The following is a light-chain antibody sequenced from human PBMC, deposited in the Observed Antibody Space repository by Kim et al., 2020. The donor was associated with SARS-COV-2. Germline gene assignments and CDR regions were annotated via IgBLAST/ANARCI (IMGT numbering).Light chain of an antibody. CDR3: QQYGSSPMYT. Sequence: EIVLTQSPDTLSLSPGERATLSCRASQSVSSSYLAWYQQKPGQAPRLLIYDASSRATGIPDRFSGSGSGTDFTLTISRLEPEDFAVYYCQQYGSSPMYTFGQGTKLEI. J-gene: IGKJ2*01. CDR2: DAS. V-gene: IGKV3-20*01. CDR1: QSVSSSY.